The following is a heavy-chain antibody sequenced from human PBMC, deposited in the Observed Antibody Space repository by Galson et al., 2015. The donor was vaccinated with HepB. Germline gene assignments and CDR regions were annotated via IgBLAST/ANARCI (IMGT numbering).Heavy chain of an antibody. J-gene: IGHJ4*02. CDR1: GYTFTSYR. V-gene: IGHV1-18*01. CDR3: ARGRSSGWSFDY. Sequence: SVKVSCKASGYTFTSYRISWVRQAPGQGLEWMGWISAYNGNTNYVEKFQGRVTMTTDTSTTTAYMEVRSLRSDDTAVYYCARGRSSGWSFDYWGQGTLVTVPS. CDR2: ISAYNGNT. D-gene: IGHD6-19*01.